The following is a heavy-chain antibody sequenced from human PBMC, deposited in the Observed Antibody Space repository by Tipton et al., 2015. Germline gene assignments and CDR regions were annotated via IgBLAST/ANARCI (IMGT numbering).Heavy chain of an antibody. J-gene: IGHJ4*02. Sequence: SLRLSCAASGFTFDVYAMNWVRQAPGKGLEWVSAIDGSGGSTDYADSVKGRFTISRDNSNNTLYLQMNSLGAEDTAVYSCARHDSTGFHFEDWGQGTLVTVSS. V-gene: IGHV3-23*01. CDR1: GFTFDVYA. D-gene: IGHD3-22*01. CDR2: IDGSGGST. CDR3: ARHDSTGFHFED.